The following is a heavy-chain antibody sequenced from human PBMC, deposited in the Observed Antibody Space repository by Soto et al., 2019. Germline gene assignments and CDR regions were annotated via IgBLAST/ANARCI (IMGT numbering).Heavy chain of an antibody. V-gene: IGHV5-10-1*01. Sequence: PGESLKISCKGSGYTFTDYWIGWVRQLPGKGLEWMGNIDPTDSFTNYSPSFQGHVTISTDKSMSTAYLQWGTLKASDTAMYYCARRGHDFWSGLDVWGQGTTVTVSS. D-gene: IGHD3-3*01. CDR1: GYTFTDYW. CDR3: ARRGHDFWSGLDV. J-gene: IGHJ6*02. CDR2: IDPTDSFT.